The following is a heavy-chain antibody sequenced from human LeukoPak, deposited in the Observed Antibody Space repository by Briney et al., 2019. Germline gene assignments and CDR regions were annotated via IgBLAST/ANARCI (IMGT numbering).Heavy chain of an antibody. J-gene: IGHJ4*02. Sequence: ASVKVSCKASGYTFTSYGISWVRQAPGQELEWMGWISAYNGNTNYAQKLQGRVTMTTDTSTSTAYMELRSLRSDDTAVYYCARDNEWDPIKKWEPQGLFDYWGQGTLVTVSS. CDR3: ARDNEWDPIKKWEPQGLFDY. D-gene: IGHD1-26*01. CDR1: GYTFTSYG. V-gene: IGHV1-18*01. CDR2: ISAYNGNT.